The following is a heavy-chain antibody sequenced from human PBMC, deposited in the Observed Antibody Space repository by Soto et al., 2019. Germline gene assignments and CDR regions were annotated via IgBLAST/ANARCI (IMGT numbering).Heavy chain of an antibody. CDR3: ALGSWSGETFDI. Sequence: QVQLVQSGAEVKKPGSSVKVSCKASGGTFNVYTIIWVRQAPGQGLEWMGRIIPMLAITNYAQRFQGRVTLTADTSASTAYMELSSMTSEDTVVYYCALGSWSGETFDIWGQGTLVNVS. D-gene: IGHD6-13*01. J-gene: IGHJ3*02. CDR1: GGTFNVYT. CDR2: IIPMLAIT. V-gene: IGHV1-69*02.